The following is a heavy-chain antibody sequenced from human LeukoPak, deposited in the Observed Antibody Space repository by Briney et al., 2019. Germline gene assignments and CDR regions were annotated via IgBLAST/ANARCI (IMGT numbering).Heavy chain of an antibody. D-gene: IGHD4-23*01. J-gene: IGHJ6*03. V-gene: IGHV4-39*01. CDR3: ARNSFYYYYIDV. Sequence: SETLSLTCTVSGGSISSSAYYWGWIRQSPGKGLEWIGDVYYSGSTFYNPSLMSRVTISADTSMNQFSLKLSSVTAADTAVYYCARNSFYYYYIDVWGKGTTVIVSS. CDR1: GGSISSSAYY. CDR2: VYYSGST.